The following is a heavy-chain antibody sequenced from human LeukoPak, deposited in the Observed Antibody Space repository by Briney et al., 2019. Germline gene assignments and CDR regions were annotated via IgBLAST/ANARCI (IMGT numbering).Heavy chain of an antibody. V-gene: IGHV3-7*01. Sequence: PGWSLRLSCAASGFGFSTSWMSWVRQAPGKELEGVANIKQDGSEKYYVDSVKGLFTISRDNAKNSVYLQMNSLRDEDTAVYYCTSLSNSYGMDVWGQGTTATVSS. CDR2: IKQDGSEK. CDR3: TSLSNSYGMDV. D-gene: IGHD2/OR15-2a*01. CDR1: GFGFSTSW. J-gene: IGHJ6*02.